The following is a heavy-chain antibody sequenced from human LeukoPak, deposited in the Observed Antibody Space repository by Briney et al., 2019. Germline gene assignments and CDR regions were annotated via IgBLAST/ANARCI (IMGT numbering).Heavy chain of an antibody. D-gene: IGHD6-13*01. CDR2: IYYSGNT. V-gene: IGHV4-59*08. CDR1: GGSISNKY. CDR3: ARHVVGYSSSWLFDY. Sequence: SETLSLTCTVYGGSISNKYWSWIRQPPGKGLEWIGYIYYSGNTNYNPSLKSRVTILVDTSKNQVSVKVSSVTAADTAVYYCARHVVGYSSSWLFDYWGQGTLVTVSS. J-gene: IGHJ4*02.